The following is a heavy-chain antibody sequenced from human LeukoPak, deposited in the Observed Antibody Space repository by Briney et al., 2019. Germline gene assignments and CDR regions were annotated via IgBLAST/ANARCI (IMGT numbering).Heavy chain of an antibody. V-gene: IGHV1-2*02. CDR2: INPNSGGT. J-gene: IGHJ4*02. CDR3: ARDSNYDILTGWYPLDY. Sequence: GASVKVSFKASGYTFTGYYMHWVRQAPGQGLEWMGWINPNSGGTNYAQKSQGRVTMTRDTSISTAYMELSRLRSDDTAVYYCARDSNYDILTGWYPLDYWGQGTLVTVSS. D-gene: IGHD3-9*01. CDR1: GYTFTGYY.